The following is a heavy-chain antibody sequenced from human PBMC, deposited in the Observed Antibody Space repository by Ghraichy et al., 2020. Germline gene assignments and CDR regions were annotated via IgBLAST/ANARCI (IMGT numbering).Heavy chain of an antibody. CDR1: GFTFSSYG. Sequence: GGSLRLSCAASGFTFSSYGMHWVRQAPGKGLEWVAFIRYDGSNKYYADSVKGRFTISRDNSKNTLYLQMNSLRAEDTAVYYCAKEFVRLRGYSYGDDAFDIWGQGTMVTVSS. V-gene: IGHV3-30*02. J-gene: IGHJ3*02. CDR3: AKEFVRLRGYSYGDDAFDI. CDR2: IRYDGSNK. D-gene: IGHD5-18*01.